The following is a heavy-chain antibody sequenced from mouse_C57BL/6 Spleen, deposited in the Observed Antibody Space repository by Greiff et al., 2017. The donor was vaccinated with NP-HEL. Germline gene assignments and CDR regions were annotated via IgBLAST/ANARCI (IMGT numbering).Heavy chain of an antibody. V-gene: IGHV1-61*01. CDR2: IYPSDSET. Sequence: QLKHPGAELVRPGSSVKLSCKASGYTFTSYWMDWVKQRPGQGLEWIGNIYPSDSETHYNQKFKDKATLTVDKSSSTAYMQLSSLTSEDSAVYYCARNYGSSYWYFDVWGTVTTVTVSS. CDR1: GYTFTSYW. CDR3: ARNYGSSYWYFDV. J-gene: IGHJ1*03. D-gene: IGHD1-1*01.